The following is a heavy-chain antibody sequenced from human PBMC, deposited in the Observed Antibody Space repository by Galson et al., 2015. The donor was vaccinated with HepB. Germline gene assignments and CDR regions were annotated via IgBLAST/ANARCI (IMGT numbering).Heavy chain of an antibody. Sequence: SLRLSCAASGFTFSNAWMSWVRQAPGKGLEWVGRIKSKTDGGTTDYAAPVKGRFTISRDDSKNTLYLQMNSLKTEDTAVYYCTTDQRRFYYSGSDYFDYWGQGTLVTVSS. V-gene: IGHV3-15*01. D-gene: IGHD1-26*01. J-gene: IGHJ4*02. CDR1: GFTFSNAW. CDR2: IKSKTDGGTT. CDR3: TTDQRRFYYSGSDYFDY.